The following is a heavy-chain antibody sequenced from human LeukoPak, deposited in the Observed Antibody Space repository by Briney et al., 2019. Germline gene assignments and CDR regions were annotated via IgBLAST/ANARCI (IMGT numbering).Heavy chain of an antibody. CDR3: ARAASQYSSGWDRY. J-gene: IGHJ4*02. CDR1: GYTFTSYD. D-gene: IGHD6-25*01. Sequence: ASVKVSCKASGYTFTSYDINWVRQATGQGLEWMGWMNPNSGNTGYAQKFQGRVTMTRNTSISTAYMELSSLRSEDTAVYYCARAASQYSSGWDRYWGQGTLVTVSS. CDR2: MNPNSGNT. V-gene: IGHV1-8*01.